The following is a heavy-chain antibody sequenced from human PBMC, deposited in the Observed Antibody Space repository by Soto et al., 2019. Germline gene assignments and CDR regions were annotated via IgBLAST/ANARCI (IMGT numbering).Heavy chain of an antibody. J-gene: IGHJ4*02. Sequence: QLQLQESGPGLVKPSETLSLTCTVSGGSISSSSYYWGWIRQPPGKGLEWIGSIYYSGSTYYNPSLKSRVTISVDTSKNQFSLKLSSVTAADTAVYYCARLAPGYCSSTSCQNGMDYFDYWGQGTLVTVSS. D-gene: IGHD2-2*01. V-gene: IGHV4-39*01. CDR2: IYYSGST. CDR1: GGSISSSSYY. CDR3: ARLAPGYCSSTSCQNGMDYFDY.